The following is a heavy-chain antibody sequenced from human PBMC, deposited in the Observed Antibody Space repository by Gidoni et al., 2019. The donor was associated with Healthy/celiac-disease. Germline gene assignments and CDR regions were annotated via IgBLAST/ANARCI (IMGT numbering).Heavy chain of an antibody. D-gene: IGHD2-2*01. Sequence: QVQLQESGPGLVKPSQTLSRTCTVSGGSISSGSYYWSWIRPTAGKGLEWIGRIYTSGSTNYTPSLKSRVTISVDTSKTQFSLKLSSVTAADTAVYYCARAYCSSTSCYFTEFYYFDYWGQGTLVTVSS. CDR3: ARAYCSSTSCYFTEFYYFDY. V-gene: IGHV4-61*02. J-gene: IGHJ4*02. CDR1: GGSISSGSYY. CDR2: IYTSGST.